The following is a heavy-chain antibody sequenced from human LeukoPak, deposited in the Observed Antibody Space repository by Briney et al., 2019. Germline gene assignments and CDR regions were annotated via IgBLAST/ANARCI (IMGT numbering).Heavy chain of an antibody. CDR2: VGGSGRYP. D-gene: IGHD3-10*01. CDR1: GLTFSNYV. J-gene: IGHJ3*02. CDR3: AKGGLSRNDAFDI. Sequence: GGSLRLSCAASGLTFSNYVMGWVRQAPGKGLEWVSGVGGSGRYPHSADSVKGRFNISRDNSKNTLYLQMNSLRVEDTALYYCAKGGLSRNDAFDIWGQGTMVTVSS. V-gene: IGHV3-23*01.